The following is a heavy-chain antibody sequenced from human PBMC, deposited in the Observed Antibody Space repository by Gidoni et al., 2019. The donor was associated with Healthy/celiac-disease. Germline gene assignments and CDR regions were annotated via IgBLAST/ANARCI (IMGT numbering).Heavy chain of an antibody. D-gene: IGHD5-18*01. CDR1: GFTFSSYS. V-gene: IGHV3-21*01. J-gene: IGHJ4*02. CDR3: ARDPPAKDSYGTIDY. Sequence: EVQLVESGGGLVKPGGSLRLSCAASGFTFSSYSMNWVRQAPGKGLEWVSSISSSSSYIYYADSVKGRFTISRDNAKNSLYLQMNSLRAEDTAVYYCARDPPAKDSYGTIDYWGQGTLVTVSS. CDR2: ISSSSSYI.